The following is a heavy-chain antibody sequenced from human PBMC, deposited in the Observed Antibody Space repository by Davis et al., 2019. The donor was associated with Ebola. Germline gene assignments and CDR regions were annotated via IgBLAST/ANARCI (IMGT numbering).Heavy chain of an antibody. Sequence: GGSLRLSCAASGFTVSSNYMSWVRQAPGKGLEWVSVIYSGGSTYYADSVKGRFTISRHNSKNTLYLQMNSLRAEDTAVYYCARGHGSGWFNWYFDLWGRGTLVTVSS. CDR2: IYSGGST. J-gene: IGHJ2*01. V-gene: IGHV3-53*04. CDR1: GFTVSSNY. CDR3: ARGHGSGWFNWYFDL. D-gene: IGHD6-19*01.